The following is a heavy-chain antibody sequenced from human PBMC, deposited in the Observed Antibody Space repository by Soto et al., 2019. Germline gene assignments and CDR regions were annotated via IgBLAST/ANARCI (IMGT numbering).Heavy chain of an antibody. CDR2: IKSKTDGETK. D-gene: IGHD2-15*01. V-gene: IGHV3-15*01. CDR1: AVACGHAG. J-gene: IGHJ5*02. Sequence: GGSPGLSRADSAVACGHAGMRWVRQAPGKGLEWVGRIKSKTDGETKDYGAPVRGRFTISRDDSKDTLYLQMNSLRIEDTAVYYCCVVKRRDQYSTSGYWFDP. CDR3: CVVKRRDQYSTSGYWFDP.